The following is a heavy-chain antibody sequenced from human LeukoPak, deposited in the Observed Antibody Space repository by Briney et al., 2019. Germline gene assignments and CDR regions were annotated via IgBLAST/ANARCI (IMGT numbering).Heavy chain of an antibody. CDR2: IRGKAYGGTT. CDR1: GFTFGDYA. J-gene: IGHJ4*02. CDR3: TRALYCSGGSCWPFDY. V-gene: IGHV3-49*04. Sequence: GRSLRLSCTASGFTFGDYAMSWVRQAPGKGLEWVGFIRGKAYGGTTEYAASVKGRFTISRDDSKSIAYLQMNSLKTEDTAVYYCTRALYCSGGSCWPFDYWGQGTLVTVSS. D-gene: IGHD2-15*01.